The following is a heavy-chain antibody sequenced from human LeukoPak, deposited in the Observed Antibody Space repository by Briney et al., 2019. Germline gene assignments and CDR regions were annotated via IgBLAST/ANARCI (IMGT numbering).Heavy chain of an antibody. CDR3: ASPNHSDSSGYLYYFDY. D-gene: IGHD3-22*01. CDR1: GGTFSSYA. CDR2: IIPIFGTA. J-gene: IGHJ4*02. Sequence: SVKVSCKASGGTFSSYAISWVRQAPGQGLEWMGGIIPIFGTANYAQKFQGRVTITADESTSTAYMELSSLRSEDTAVYYCASPNHSDSSGYLYYFDYWGQGTLVTVSS. V-gene: IGHV1-69*01.